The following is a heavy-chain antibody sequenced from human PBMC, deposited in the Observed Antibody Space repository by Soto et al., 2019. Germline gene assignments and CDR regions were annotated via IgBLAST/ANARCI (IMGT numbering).Heavy chain of an antibody. Sequence: GESLKISCRGSGFTFTSYWIAWVRQMPGKGLEWMGIIYPGVSDTSYSPSFQGQVTISADKSINTAYLHWSSLKASDTAMYYCAKHEGYCSSTTCSNFDYWGQGTLVTVSS. CDR2: IYPGVSDT. J-gene: IGHJ4*02. CDR3: AKHEGYCSSTTCSNFDY. CDR1: GFTFTSYW. D-gene: IGHD2-2*01. V-gene: IGHV5-51*01.